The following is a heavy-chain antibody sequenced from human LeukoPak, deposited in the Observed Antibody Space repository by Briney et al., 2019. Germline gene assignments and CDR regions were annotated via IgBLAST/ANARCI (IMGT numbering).Heavy chain of an antibody. Sequence: GGSLRLSCAASGFSFSSYAMTWARQAPGKGLEWVSYISSSGSTIYYADSVKGRFTISRDNAKNSLYLQMNSLRAEDTAVYYCARAADLGYCSSTSCYSYYYYYGMDVWGQGTTVTVSS. CDR2: ISSSGSTI. V-gene: IGHV3-48*03. CDR1: GFSFSSYA. D-gene: IGHD2-2*01. CDR3: ARAADLGYCSSTSCYSYYYYYGMDV. J-gene: IGHJ6*02.